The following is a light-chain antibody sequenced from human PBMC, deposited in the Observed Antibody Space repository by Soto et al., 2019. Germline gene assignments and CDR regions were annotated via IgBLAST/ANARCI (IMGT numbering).Light chain of an antibody. CDR1: QGIGNE. V-gene: IGKV1-27*01. CDR3: QEYRSAPLT. J-gene: IGKJ3*01. Sequence: DMQMTQSPSSLSASVGNRVTITRRASQGIGNELAWYQQRPGKVPKLLLYAASTLQSGVPSRFSGSGSGTDFTLTISSLQPEDVATYYCQEYRSAPLTFGPGTKVDIK. CDR2: AAS.